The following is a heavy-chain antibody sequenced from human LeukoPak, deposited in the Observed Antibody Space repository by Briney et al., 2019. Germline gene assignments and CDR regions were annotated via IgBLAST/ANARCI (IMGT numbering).Heavy chain of an antibody. D-gene: IGHD1-26*01. J-gene: IGHJ3*02. Sequence: GGSLRLSCAASRFTFSSYEMNWVRQAQGKGLEWVSYIRSSGSTIYYADSVKGRFTISRDNAKNSLYLQMNSLRAEDTAVYYCARDSTFIVGATVDAFDIWGQGPMVTVSS. V-gene: IGHV3-48*03. CDR3: ARDSTFIVGATVDAFDI. CDR1: RFTFSSYE. CDR2: IRSSGSTI.